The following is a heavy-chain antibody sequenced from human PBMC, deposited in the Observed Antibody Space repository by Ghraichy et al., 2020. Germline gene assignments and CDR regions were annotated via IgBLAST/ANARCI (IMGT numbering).Heavy chain of an antibody. Sequence: GGSLRLSCAASGFTFSSYAMSWVRQAPGKGLEWVSAISGSGSSTYYADSVKGRFTISRDNSKNTLYLQMNSLRAEDTAVYYCAKARPTSNVLRFLEWLPGAEYYFDYWGQGTLVTVSS. V-gene: IGHV3-23*01. CDR1: GFTFSSYA. J-gene: IGHJ4*02. CDR2: ISGSGSST. CDR3: AKARPTSNVLRFLEWLPGAEYYFDY. D-gene: IGHD3-3*01.